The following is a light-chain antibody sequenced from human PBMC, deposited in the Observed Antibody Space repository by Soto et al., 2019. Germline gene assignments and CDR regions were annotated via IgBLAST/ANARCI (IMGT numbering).Light chain of an antibody. CDR1: SSDVGGYDY. V-gene: IGLV2-14*01. J-gene: IGLJ3*02. CDR2: EVN. CDR3: SAYKSSSTWV. Sequence: QSALTQPASVSGSPGQSVTISCTGTSSDVGGYDYVSWYQQHPGTAPKLILYEVNNRPSGVSNRFSGSKSGNTASLIISGLQTEDEANEYCSAYKSSSTWVFGGGTKFTVL.